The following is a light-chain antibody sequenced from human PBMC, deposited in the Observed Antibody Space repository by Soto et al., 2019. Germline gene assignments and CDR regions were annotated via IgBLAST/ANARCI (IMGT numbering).Light chain of an antibody. Sequence: EIVLTQSPGTLSLSPGERATLSCRASQSVSSSYLAWYQQKPGQAPRLLIYVASSWATGIPDRFSGSGSGRDFTLTISRLESEDFAVYYCQQYGSSHMYTYGQGNKLEIK. CDR2: VAS. V-gene: IGKV3-20*01. CDR3: QQYGSSHMYT. CDR1: QSVSSSY. J-gene: IGKJ2*01.